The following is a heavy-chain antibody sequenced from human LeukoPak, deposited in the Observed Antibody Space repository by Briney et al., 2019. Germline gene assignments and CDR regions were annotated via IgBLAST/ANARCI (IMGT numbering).Heavy chain of an antibody. V-gene: IGHV1-2*06. CDR2: INPNNGGT. Sequence: ASVKVSCKASGYTFTGYYMHWVRQAPGQGLEWMGRINPNNGGTNYAQKFQGRVTMTRDTSISTAYMELSRLRSDDTAVYYCARGILITDYYDSSGPPGYWGQGTLVTVSS. D-gene: IGHD3-22*01. CDR3: ARGILITDYYDSSGPPGY. J-gene: IGHJ4*02. CDR1: GYTFTGYY.